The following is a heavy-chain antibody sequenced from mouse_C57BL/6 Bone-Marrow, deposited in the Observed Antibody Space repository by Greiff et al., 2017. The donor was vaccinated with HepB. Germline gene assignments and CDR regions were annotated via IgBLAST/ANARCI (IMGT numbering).Heavy chain of an antibody. Sequence: QVQLQQPGAELVKPGASVKLSCKASGYTFTSYWMQWVKQRPGQGLEWIGEIDPSDSYTNYNQKFKGKATLTVDTSSSTAYMQLSSLTSEDSAVYYCAREGRSSYDYWGQGTTLTVSS. CDR3: AREGRSSYDY. J-gene: IGHJ2*01. CDR1: GYTFTSYW. V-gene: IGHV1-50*01. D-gene: IGHD1-1*01. CDR2: IDPSDSYT.